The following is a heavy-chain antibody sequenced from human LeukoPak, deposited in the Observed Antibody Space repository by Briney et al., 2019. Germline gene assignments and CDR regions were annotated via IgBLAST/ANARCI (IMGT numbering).Heavy chain of an antibody. Sequence: ASVKVSCKASGYTFTSYGISWVRRAPGQGLEWMGWISAYNGNTNYAQKLQGRVTMTTDTSTSTAYMELRSLRSDDTAVYYCARGGAVVVPAAIRTFDYWGQGTLVTVSS. D-gene: IGHD2-2*01. CDR1: GYTFTSYG. V-gene: IGHV1-18*01. CDR2: ISAYNGNT. CDR3: ARGGAVVVPAAIRTFDY. J-gene: IGHJ4*02.